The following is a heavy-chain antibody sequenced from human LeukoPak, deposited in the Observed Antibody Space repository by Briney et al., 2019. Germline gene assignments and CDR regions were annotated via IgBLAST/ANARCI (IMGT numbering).Heavy chain of an antibody. V-gene: IGHV1-2*02. CDR1: GYTFTGYY. CDR3: ARVPRSGGSCYDY. J-gene: IGHJ4*02. D-gene: IGHD2-15*01. CDR2: INPNSGGT. Sequence: APVKVSCKASGYTFTGYYMHWVRQAPEQGLEWMGWINPNSGGTNYAQKFQGRVTMTRDTSISTAYMELSRLRSDDTAVYYCARVPRSGGSCYDYWGQGTLVTVPS.